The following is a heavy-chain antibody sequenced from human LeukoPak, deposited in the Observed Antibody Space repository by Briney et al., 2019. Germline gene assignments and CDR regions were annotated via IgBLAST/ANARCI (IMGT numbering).Heavy chain of an antibody. CDR2: INSDGSST. CDR3: ARVSSASSWWIDY. D-gene: IGHD6-13*01. V-gene: IGHV3-74*01. Sequence: PGGSLRLSCAASEFTFSSYWMHWVRQAPGQGLVWVSRINSDGSSTSYADPVKGRFTVSRDNAKNTLYLQMNSLRAEDTAVYYCARVSSASSWWIDYWGQGTLVTVSS. J-gene: IGHJ4*02. CDR1: EFTFSSYW.